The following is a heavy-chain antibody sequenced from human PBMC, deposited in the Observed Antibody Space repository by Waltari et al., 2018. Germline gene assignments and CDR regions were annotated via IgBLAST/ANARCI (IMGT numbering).Heavy chain of an antibody. D-gene: IGHD3-3*01. CDR1: GFTFSSYA. Sequence: EVQLLESGGGLVQPGGSLRLSCAASGFTFSSYAMSWVRQAPGKGLEWVSVIYSGGSSTYYADSVKGLFTISRDNSKNTLYLQMNSLRAEDTAVYYCAKGGGATIFGVVPFDYWGQGTLVTVSS. CDR2: IYSGGSST. J-gene: IGHJ4*02. CDR3: AKGGGATIFGVVPFDY. V-gene: IGHV3-23*03.